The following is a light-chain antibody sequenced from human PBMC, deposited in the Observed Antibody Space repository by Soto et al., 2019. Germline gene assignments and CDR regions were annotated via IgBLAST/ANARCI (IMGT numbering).Light chain of an antibody. CDR3: QVWDTGNDHVV. J-gene: IGLJ2*01. CDR2: DDS. V-gene: IGLV3-21*02. Sequence: SYELTQPPSVSVAPGQTARITCGGNNIKSKSVHWYQQRLGQAPVLVVHDDSDRPSGIPERFSGSNSENTATLIITRVEAVDEADYYCQVWDTGNDHVVFGGGTKLTVL. CDR1: NIKSKS.